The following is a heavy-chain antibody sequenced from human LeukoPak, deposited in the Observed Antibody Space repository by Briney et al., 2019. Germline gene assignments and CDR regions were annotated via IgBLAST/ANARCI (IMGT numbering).Heavy chain of an antibody. D-gene: IGHD2-8*02. CDR3: ARGGHLRYDDTGVDY. V-gene: IGHV1-46*01. CDR1: GYIFTNYF. Sequence: ASVKVSCKASGYIFTNYFMHRVRQAPGQGLEWMGLINPSGSRTNYAQKFQGRVTMTRDTSTSTVYMDLSSLRSDDTAVYYCARGGHLRYDDTGVDYWGHGTLVTVSS. J-gene: IGHJ4*01. CDR2: INPSGSRT.